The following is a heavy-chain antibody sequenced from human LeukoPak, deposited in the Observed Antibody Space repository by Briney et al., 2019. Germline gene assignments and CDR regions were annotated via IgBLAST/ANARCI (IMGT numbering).Heavy chain of an antibody. V-gene: IGHV3-48*03. J-gene: IGHJ4*02. CDR1: GFTFSSYE. Sequence: GGSLRLSCAASGFTFSSYEMNWVRQAPGRGLEWASYISSSGSTIYYADSVKGRFTISRDNAKSSLYLQMNSLRAEDTAVYYCASLSPAVAGYLDYWGQGTLVTVSS. CDR2: ISSSGSTI. D-gene: IGHD6-19*01. CDR3: ASLSPAVAGYLDY.